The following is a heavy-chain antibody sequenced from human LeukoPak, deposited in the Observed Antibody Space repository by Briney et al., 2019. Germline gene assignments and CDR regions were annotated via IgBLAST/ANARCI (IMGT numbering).Heavy chain of an antibody. D-gene: IGHD3-10*01. J-gene: IGHJ6*02. CDR1: RFTFSTYA. V-gene: IGHV3-23*01. CDR2: ISGSDGST. Sequence: GGSLRLSCAASRFTFSTYATSWVRQPPGKGLERVSAISGSDGSTYYADSVKGRFTISRDNSKNTLYLQMNSLRAEDTAVYYCVKYGADVWGQGTTVTVSS. CDR3: VKYGADV.